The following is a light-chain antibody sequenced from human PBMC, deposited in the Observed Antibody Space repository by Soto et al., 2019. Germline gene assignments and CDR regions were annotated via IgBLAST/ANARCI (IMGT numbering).Light chain of an antibody. J-gene: IGLJ2*01. CDR3: QSSSPYGYGV. V-gene: IGLV1-40*01. CDR2: DNT. CDR1: SSNIGAGYD. Sequence: QSVLTQPPSVSGAPGQRVTISCTGSSSNIGAGYDVHWYQQPPGTAPKLLIYDNTNRPSGVPGRFSGSKSGTSASLAITGLQAEDEADYYCQSSSPYGYGVFGGGTKLTVL.